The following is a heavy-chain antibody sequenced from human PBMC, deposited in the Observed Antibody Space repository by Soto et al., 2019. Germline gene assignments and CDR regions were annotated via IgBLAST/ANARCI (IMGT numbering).Heavy chain of an antibody. V-gene: IGHV3-13*01. CDR1: GFTFSSYD. D-gene: IGHD6-13*01. CDR3: ARDPPYTSSWFNWYFDL. J-gene: IGHJ2*01. CDR2: IGTAGDT. Sequence: GGSLRLSCAASGFTFSSYDMHWVRQATGKGLEWVSGIGTAGDTNYAGSVKGRFTISRENAKNSLYLQMNSLRAGDTAVYYCARDPPYTSSWFNWYFDLWGRGTLVTAPQ.